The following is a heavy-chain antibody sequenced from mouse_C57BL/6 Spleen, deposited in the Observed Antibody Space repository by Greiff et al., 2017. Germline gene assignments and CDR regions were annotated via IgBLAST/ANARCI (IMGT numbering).Heavy chain of an antibody. J-gene: IGHJ2*01. CDR1: GFTFTSYC. CDR2: IYPADSET. V-gene: IGHV1-61*01. CDR3: ARGENDYDGY. Sequence: VQLQQPGAELVRPGSSVKLSCTASGFTFTSYCMDWVKQRPGQGLAWLGNIYPADSETHYNPKFKDKDTLTVDKSSSTAYVQLSSLTTEDSAVYYCARGENDYDGYWGQGTTLTVSA. D-gene: IGHD2-4*01.